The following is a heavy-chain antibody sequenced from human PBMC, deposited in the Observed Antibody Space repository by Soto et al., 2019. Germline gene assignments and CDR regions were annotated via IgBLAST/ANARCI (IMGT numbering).Heavy chain of an antibody. Sequence: GSVKVSCKAPGDTFTSYYLNWVRQAPGQGLEWMGVINPRGGSTKYAQKFQGRVTMTRDTSRSTVYMELRSLRSDDTAIYYCARSSGGNFGIIIEGSNWFDPWGRGTLVTVSS. J-gene: IGHJ5*02. CDR1: GDTFTSYY. V-gene: IGHV1-46*01. D-gene: IGHD3-3*01. CDR3: ARSSGGNFGIIIEGSNWFDP. CDR2: INPRGGST.